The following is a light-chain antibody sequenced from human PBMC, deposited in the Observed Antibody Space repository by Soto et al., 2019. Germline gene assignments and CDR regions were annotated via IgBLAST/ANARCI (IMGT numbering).Light chain of an antibody. CDR2: KVS. CDR3: MQGTHWPRT. J-gene: IGKJ2*01. V-gene: IGKV2-30*01. Sequence: DVVMTQSPLSLPVTLGQPASISCKSSQSLLYTDGNTYLHWFQQRPGQSPRRLIYKVSNRDSGVPDRFSGSGSGTDFTLKISMVEADDVGVYYCMQGTHWPRTFGQGTKLEIK. CDR1: QSLLYTDGNTY.